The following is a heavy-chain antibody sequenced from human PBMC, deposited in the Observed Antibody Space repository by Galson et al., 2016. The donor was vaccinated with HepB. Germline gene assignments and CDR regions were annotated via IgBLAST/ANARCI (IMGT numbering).Heavy chain of an antibody. Sequence: LSLTCTVSGGSISDYHWSWIRQPPGKGLEWIGYFYNTGSTNYNPSLKSRVTLSVDTSKYHFSLKLSSVTTADTAVYYCAKEGGRDSGYADGAFDIWGRGTLVTVSS. CDR1: GGSISDYH. D-gene: IGHD5-12*01. CDR3: AKEGGRDSGYADGAFDI. CDR2: FYNTGST. V-gene: IGHV4-59*01. J-gene: IGHJ3*02.